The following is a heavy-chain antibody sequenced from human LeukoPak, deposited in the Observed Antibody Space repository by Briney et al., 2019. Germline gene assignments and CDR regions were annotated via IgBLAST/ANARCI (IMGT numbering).Heavy chain of an antibody. CDR1: GFTFSSYW. Sequence: PGGSLRLSCAASGFTFSSYWMSWVRQAPGKGLEWVANIKQDGSEKYYVDSVKGRFTISRDNAKNSLYMQMNSLRAEDTAVYYCARDLYYDSSGHLFDYWGQGTLVTVSS. J-gene: IGHJ4*02. CDR2: IKQDGSEK. V-gene: IGHV3-7*01. D-gene: IGHD3-22*01. CDR3: ARDLYYDSSGHLFDY.